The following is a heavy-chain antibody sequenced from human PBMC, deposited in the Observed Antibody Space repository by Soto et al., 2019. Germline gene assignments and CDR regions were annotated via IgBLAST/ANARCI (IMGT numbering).Heavy chain of an antibody. Sequence: ASVKVSCKASGYTFTSYGISWVRQAPGQGLEWMGWISAYNGNTNYAQKLQGRVTMTTDTSTSTAYMELRSLRSDDTAVYYCAPFPPLLSCIPAHASNWFDPCGQGPLVTVSS. J-gene: IGHJ5*02. CDR3: APFPPLLSCIPAHASNWFDP. CDR1: GYTFTSYG. CDR2: ISAYNGNT. V-gene: IGHV1-18*01. D-gene: IGHD6-6*01.